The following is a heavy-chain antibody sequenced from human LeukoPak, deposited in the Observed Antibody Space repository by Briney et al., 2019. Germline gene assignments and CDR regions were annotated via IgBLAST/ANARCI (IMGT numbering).Heavy chain of an antibody. V-gene: IGHV3-53*01. J-gene: IGHJ4*02. CDR2: LYSDGGT. CDR3: ATYYYGSGPEK. D-gene: IGHD3-10*01. CDR1: GFTFDDYG. Sequence: GGSLRLSCAASGFTFDDYGMSWVRQAPGKGLEWVSVLYSDGGTYYADSVKGRFSISRDTSKNTVYLQMNSLRDDDTAVYYCATYYYGSGPEKWGQGTLVTVSS.